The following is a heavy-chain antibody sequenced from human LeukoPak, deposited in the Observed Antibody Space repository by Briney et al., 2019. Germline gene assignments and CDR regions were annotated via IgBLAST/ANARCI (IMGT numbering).Heavy chain of an antibody. CDR1: GGSISSSSYY. J-gene: IGHJ4*02. Sequence: SETLSPTCTVSGGSISSSSYYWGWIRQPPGKGLEWIGSIYYSGSTYYNPSLKSRVTISVDTSKNQFSLKLSSVTAADTAVYYCASGKETTDYYDSSGYLYYFDYWGQGTLVTVSS. CDR2: IYYSGST. CDR3: ASGKETTDYYDSSGYLYYFDY. D-gene: IGHD3-22*01. V-gene: IGHV4-39*01.